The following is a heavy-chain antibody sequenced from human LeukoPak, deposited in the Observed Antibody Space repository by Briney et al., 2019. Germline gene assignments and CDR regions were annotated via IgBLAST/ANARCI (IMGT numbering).Heavy chain of an antibody. Sequence: PGRSLRLSCAASGFTFSDYAMHWVRQAPDKGLEWVAVLSYGGTNKYYADSVKGRFTISRDNSKNTMFLQMNSLRAEDTAVYHCARDRSGYANDAFDFWGQGTMVTVSS. CDR3: ARDRSGYANDAFDF. CDR2: LSYGGTNK. D-gene: IGHD3-3*01. J-gene: IGHJ3*01. V-gene: IGHV3-30-3*01. CDR1: GFTFSDYA.